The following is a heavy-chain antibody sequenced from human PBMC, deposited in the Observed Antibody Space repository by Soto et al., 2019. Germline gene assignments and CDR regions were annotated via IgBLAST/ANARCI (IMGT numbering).Heavy chain of an antibody. CDR3: AKDQADYCSSTSCYTWGVDLDV. J-gene: IGHJ6*02. CDR1: GFTFSSYA. Sequence: EVQLLESGGGLVQPGGSLRLSCAASGFTFSSYAMSWVRQAPGKGLEWVSAISGSGGSTYYADSVKGRFTISRDNSKNTLYLQMNSLRAEDTAVYHCAKDQADYCSSTSCYTWGVDLDVWGQGTTVTVSS. D-gene: IGHD2-2*02. V-gene: IGHV3-23*01. CDR2: ISGSGGST.